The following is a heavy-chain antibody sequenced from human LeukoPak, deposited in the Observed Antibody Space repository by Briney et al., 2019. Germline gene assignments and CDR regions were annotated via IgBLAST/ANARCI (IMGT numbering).Heavy chain of an antibody. J-gene: IGHJ3*02. Sequence: SETLSLTCTVSGYSISSGYYWGWIRQTPGKGLEWFGNFYHSGSTYYNPSLKSRVTISVDTSKNLFSLKLSSVTAADTAIYYCARSRGEAFDIWGQGTMVTVSS. D-gene: IGHD3-10*01. CDR2: FYHSGST. CDR1: GYSISSGYY. CDR3: ARSRGEAFDI. V-gene: IGHV4-38-2*02.